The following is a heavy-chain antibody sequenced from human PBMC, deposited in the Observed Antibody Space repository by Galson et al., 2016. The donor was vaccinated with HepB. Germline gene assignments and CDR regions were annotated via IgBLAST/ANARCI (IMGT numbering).Heavy chain of an antibody. CDR1: GFTFSSYW. CDR2: IKQDGSEK. V-gene: IGHV3-7*01. J-gene: IGHJ4*02. Sequence: SLRLSCAASGFTFSSYWMSWVRQIPGKGLEWVANIKQDGSEKYYVDSVRGRFTISRDNVKNSLYLQMNSLRAEDRAVYYCARESKAAVVIEYWGQGTLVTVSP. D-gene: IGHD3-22*01. CDR3: ARESKAAVVIEY.